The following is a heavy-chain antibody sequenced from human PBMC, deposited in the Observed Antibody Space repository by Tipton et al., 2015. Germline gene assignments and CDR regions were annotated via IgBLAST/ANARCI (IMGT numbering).Heavy chain of an antibody. CDR2: ISYTDGA. J-gene: IGHJ5*02. Sequence: TLSLTCTVSGASVSSGPYYWSWIRQPPGKGLQWIGYISYTDGAHYNPALKSRVTISVDTSKNQFSLTLNSVTPDDTAMYYCARGAQHSTWSWGQGTLVTVSS. CDR1: GASVSSGPYY. D-gene: IGHD6-13*01. V-gene: IGHV4-61*01. CDR3: ARGAQHSTWS.